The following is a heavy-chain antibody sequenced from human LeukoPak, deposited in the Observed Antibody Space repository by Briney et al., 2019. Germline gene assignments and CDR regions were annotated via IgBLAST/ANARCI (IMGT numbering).Heavy chain of an antibody. V-gene: IGHV1-46*01. Sequence: ASVKVSCKASGYTFTNYYMHWVRQAPGQGLEWVGTINPSGGGTSYSPKFQGRVTMTTDTSTSTVYMELISLRSEDTAVYYCARRSGWIWGQGSLVTVSS. CDR2: INPSGGGT. D-gene: IGHD6-19*01. J-gene: IGHJ4*02. CDR3: ARRSGWI. CDR1: GYTFTNYY.